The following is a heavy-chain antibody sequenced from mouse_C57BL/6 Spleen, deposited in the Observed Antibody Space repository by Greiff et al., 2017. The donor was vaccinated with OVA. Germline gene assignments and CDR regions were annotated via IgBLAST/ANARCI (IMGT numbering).Heavy chain of an antibody. CDR3: ARPYSNYDWYCDV. V-gene: IGHV1-61*01. D-gene: IGHD2-5*01. CDR2: IYPSDSET. Sequence: QVQLQQPGAELVRPGSSVKLSCKASGYTFTSYWMDWVKQRPGQGLEWIGNIYPSDSETHYNQKFKDKATLTVDKSSSTAYMQLSSLTSEDSAVYYCARPYSNYDWYCDVWGTGTTVTVSS. CDR1: GYTFTSYW. J-gene: IGHJ1*03.